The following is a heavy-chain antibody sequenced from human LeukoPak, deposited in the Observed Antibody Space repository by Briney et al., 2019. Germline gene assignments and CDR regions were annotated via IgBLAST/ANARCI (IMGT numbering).Heavy chain of an antibody. D-gene: IGHD6-19*01. V-gene: IGHV4-59*01. CDR1: DGAIGTYY. CDR3: ASAQYSSGWYSNYYYMDV. Sequence: SETLSLTCTVSDGAIGTYYWSWIRQTPGKGLEWIGYIYYSGSTNYNPSLESRVTISVDTSKNQFSLKLSSVTAADTAVYYCASAQYSSGWYSNYYYMDVWGKGTTVTISS. J-gene: IGHJ6*03. CDR2: IYYSGST.